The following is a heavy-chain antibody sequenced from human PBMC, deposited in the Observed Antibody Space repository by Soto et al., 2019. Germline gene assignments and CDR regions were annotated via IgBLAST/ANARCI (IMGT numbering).Heavy chain of an antibody. D-gene: IGHD6-19*01. V-gene: IGHV2-5*02. CDR3: SHIVVAGLGYYFDY. CDR2: IYWDDDK. CDR1: GFSLSSTRMA. Sequence: QITLKESGPTLVKPTQTLTLTCTFSGFSLSSTRMAVGWIRQPPGKALEWLALIYWDDDKRYSPFLKSRLTTTKDPSKTQVVLTTSNLDPVDTARYYCSHIVVAGLGYYFDYWGQGTLVTVSS. J-gene: IGHJ4*02.